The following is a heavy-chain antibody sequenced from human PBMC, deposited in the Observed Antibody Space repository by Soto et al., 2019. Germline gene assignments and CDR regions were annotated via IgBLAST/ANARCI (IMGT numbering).Heavy chain of an antibody. D-gene: IGHD3-16*01. CDR1: GGSISSSSYY. CDR3: ARFFYTKGAFDY. CDR2: IYYSGST. Sequence: SETLSLTCTVSGGSISSSSYYWGWIRQPPGKGLEWIGSIYYSGSTYYNPSLKSRVTISVDTSKNQFSLKLSSVTAADTAVYYCARFFYTKGAFDYWGQGTLVTVSS. J-gene: IGHJ4*02. V-gene: IGHV4-39*01.